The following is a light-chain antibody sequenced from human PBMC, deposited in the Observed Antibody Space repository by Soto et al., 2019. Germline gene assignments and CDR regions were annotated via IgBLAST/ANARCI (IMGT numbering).Light chain of an antibody. J-gene: IGKJ1*01. CDR3: QQYNTYWT. CDR2: AAS. CDR1: QSISSR. Sequence: DIQMTQSPSTLSASVRDRVTITCRASQSISSRLAWYQQKPGKAPKVLIYAASSLESGVPSRFSGSGSGTEFTLTITSLQPDDFATYYCQQYNTYWTFGQGTKVEIK. V-gene: IGKV1-5*01.